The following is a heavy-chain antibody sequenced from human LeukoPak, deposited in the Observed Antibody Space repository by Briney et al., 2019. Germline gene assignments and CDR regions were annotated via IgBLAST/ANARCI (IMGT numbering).Heavy chain of an antibody. J-gene: IGHJ6*03. CDR2: INHSGST. CDR3: ARGSSWYLRARYYYYYMDV. V-gene: IGHV4-34*01. Sequence: SETLSLTCAVYGGSFSGYYWSWIRQPPGKWLEWIGEINHSGSTNYNPSLKSRVTISVDTSKNQFSLKLSSVTAADTAVYYCARGSSWYLRARYYYYYMDVWGKGTTVTVSS. CDR1: GGSFSGYY. D-gene: IGHD6-13*01.